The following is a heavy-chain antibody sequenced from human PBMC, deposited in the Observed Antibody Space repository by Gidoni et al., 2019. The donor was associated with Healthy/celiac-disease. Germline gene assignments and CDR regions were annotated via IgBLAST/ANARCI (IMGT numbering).Heavy chain of an antibody. CDR2: ISYDGSNK. V-gene: IGHV3-30*18. CDR3: AKEPFPIAAAGTFFDY. J-gene: IGHJ4*02. D-gene: IGHD6-13*01. CDR1: GFTFSSYG. Sequence: QVQLVESGGGVVQPGRSLRLSCAASGFTFSSYGMPWVRQAPGKGLEWVAVISYDGSNKYYADSVKGRFTISRDNSKNTLYLQMNSLRAEDTAVYYCAKEPFPIAAAGTFFDYWGQGTLVTVSS.